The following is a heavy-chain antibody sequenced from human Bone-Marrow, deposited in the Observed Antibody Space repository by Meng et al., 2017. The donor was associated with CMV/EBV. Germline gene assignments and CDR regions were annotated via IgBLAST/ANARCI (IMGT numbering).Heavy chain of an antibody. CDR3: ARSGAAGVRNWFDP. J-gene: IGHJ5*02. V-gene: IGHV4-39*07. D-gene: IGHD6-13*01. Sequence: SEPLSLTCTVSGGSISSSSYYWGWIRKPPGKGLEWIGSIYYSGSTYYNPSLKSRVTISVDTSKNQFSLKLSSVTAADTAVYYCARSGAAGVRNWFDPWGQGTLVTVSS. CDR1: GGSISSSSYY. CDR2: IYYSGST.